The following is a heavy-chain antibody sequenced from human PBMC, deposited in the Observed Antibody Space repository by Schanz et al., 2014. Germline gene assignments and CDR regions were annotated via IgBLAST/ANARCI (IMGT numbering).Heavy chain of an antibody. J-gene: IGHJ3*01. CDR1: GFTFSNYA. V-gene: IGHV3-23*04. CDR2: ISGTGSTP. D-gene: IGHD5-12*01. Sequence: EVQLVESGGGLVQPGGSLRLSCAASGFTFSNYAMSWVRQAPGKGLDWVSIISGTGSTPYYADSVKGRYTISRDSSKNTLFLQMNSLRAEDTAVYFCARDGGRDGYNLAFDVWGQGTLVTVSS. CDR3: ARDGGRDGYNLAFDV.